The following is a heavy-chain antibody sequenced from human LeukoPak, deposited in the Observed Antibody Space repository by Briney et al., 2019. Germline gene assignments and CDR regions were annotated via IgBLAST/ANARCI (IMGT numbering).Heavy chain of an antibody. V-gene: IGHV4-4*09. CDR2: IHTSGGT. CDR1: GDSFGGYY. D-gene: IGHD3-10*01. Sequence: SETLSLTCTVSGDSFGGYYWTWIRQLPGKGLEWIGYIHTSGGTNYNPSLKSRVTMSVDTSKNQFSLKLTSVTAADTAVYFCARQAYYSPSGSWTGFDFWGQGTLASVSS. J-gene: IGHJ4*02. CDR3: ARQAYYSPSGSWTGFDF.